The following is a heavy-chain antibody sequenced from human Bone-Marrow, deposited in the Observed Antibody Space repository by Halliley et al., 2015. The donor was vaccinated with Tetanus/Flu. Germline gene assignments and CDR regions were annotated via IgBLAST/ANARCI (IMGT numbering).Heavy chain of an antibody. D-gene: IGHD3-22*01. CDR3: ARAPPFDYDLDVRGIHNFDH. CDR2: IYYSGTT. Sequence: LRLSCTVSGGSISTYYWSWIRQPPGKGLEWIGCIYYSGTTNYNPSLKSRVTTSVDTSKSQFSLKLASVTAADTAVYYCARAPPFDYDLDVRGIHNFDHWGQGTLVTVSS. V-gene: IGHV4-59*01. CDR1: GGSISTYY. J-gene: IGHJ4*02.